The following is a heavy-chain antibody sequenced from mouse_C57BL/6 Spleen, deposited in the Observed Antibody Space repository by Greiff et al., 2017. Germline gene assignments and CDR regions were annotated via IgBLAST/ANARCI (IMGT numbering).Heavy chain of an antibody. V-gene: IGHV1-64*01. CDR1: GYTFTSYW. CDR3: ALYYYGPYFDY. J-gene: IGHJ2*01. D-gene: IGHD1-1*01. Sequence: VQLQQPGAELVKPGASVKLSCKASGYTFTSYWMHWVKQRPGQGLEWIGMIHPNSGSTNYNEKFKSKATLTVDKSSSTAYMQLSSLTSEDSAVYYCALYYYGPYFDYWGQGTTLTVSS. CDR2: IHPNSGST.